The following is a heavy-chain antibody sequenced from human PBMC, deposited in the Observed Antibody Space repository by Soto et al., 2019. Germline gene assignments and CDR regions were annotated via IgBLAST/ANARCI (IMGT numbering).Heavy chain of an antibody. CDR1: GFTFRSYG. D-gene: IGHD2-15*01. Sequence: QVQLVESGGGVVQPERSLRLSCAASGFTFRSYGMHWVRQAPGKGLEWVAVIWYDGSKKYYADSVKGRFTISRDNSKNTLYLQMNSLRAEDTAVYYCASEYCSGGRCYYYGMDVWGQGTTVTVSS. V-gene: IGHV3-33*01. CDR3: ASEYCSGGRCYYYGMDV. J-gene: IGHJ6*02. CDR2: IWYDGSKK.